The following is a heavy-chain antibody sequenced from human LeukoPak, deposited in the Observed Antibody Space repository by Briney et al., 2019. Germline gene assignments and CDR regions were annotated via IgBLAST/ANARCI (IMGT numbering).Heavy chain of an antibody. D-gene: IGHD2-2*01. CDR1: GGSISSSSYY. Sequence: SETLSLTCTVSGGSISSSSYYWGWIRQPPGKGLEWIGSIYYSGSTYYNPSLKSRVTISVDTSKNQFSLKLSSVTAADTAVYYCARHLCSSTSCYRSPIWFDPWGQGTLVTVSS. CDR3: ARHLCSSTSCYRSPIWFDP. CDR2: IYYSGST. J-gene: IGHJ5*02. V-gene: IGHV4-39*01.